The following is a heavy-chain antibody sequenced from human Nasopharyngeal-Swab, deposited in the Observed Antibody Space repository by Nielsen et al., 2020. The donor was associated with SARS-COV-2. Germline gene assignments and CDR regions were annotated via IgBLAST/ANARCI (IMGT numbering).Heavy chain of an antibody. CDR2: INAGNGNT. J-gene: IGHJ4*02. CDR1: GYTLTTYA. Sequence: ASVKVSCKASGYTLTTYAMHWVRQAPGQRLEWMGWINAGNGNTKYSQKFQGRVTISRDTSASTAYMELSSLRSEDTAVYYCASSSLPYLLCGRDCYSDYWGQGTLVTVSS. D-gene: IGHD2-21*02. V-gene: IGHV1-3*01. CDR3: ASSSLPYLLCGRDCYSDY.